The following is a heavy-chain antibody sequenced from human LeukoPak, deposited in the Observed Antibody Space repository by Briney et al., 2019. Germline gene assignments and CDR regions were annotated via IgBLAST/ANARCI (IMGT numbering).Heavy chain of an antibody. CDR3: ARGAFRSSWTVFMDV. J-gene: IGHJ6*03. Sequence: SVKVSCKASGGTFSSYAISWVRQAPGQGLEWMGGIIPIFGTANYAQKFQGRVTITTDESTSTAYMVLSSLRSEDTAVYYCARGAFRSSWTVFMDVWGKGTTVTVSS. D-gene: IGHD6-13*01. CDR2: IIPIFGTA. V-gene: IGHV1-69*05. CDR1: GGTFSSYA.